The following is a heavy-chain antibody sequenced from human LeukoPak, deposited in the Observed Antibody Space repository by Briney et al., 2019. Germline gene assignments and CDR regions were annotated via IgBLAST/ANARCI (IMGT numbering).Heavy chain of an antibody. CDR1: GFTFSSYS. J-gene: IGHJ4*02. Sequence: GGSLRLSCAASGFTFSSYSMNWVRQASGKGLEWVSSISSSSSYIYYADSVKGRFTISRDNAKNSLYLQMNSLRAEDTAVYYCARDPRAYYYGSGSYEPSDYWGQGTLVTVSS. V-gene: IGHV3-21*01. CDR3: ARDPRAYYYGSGSYEPSDY. D-gene: IGHD3-10*01. CDR2: ISSSSSYI.